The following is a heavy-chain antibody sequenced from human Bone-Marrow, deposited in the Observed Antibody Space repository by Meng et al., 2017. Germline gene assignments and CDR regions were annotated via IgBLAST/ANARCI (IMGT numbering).Heavy chain of an antibody. J-gene: IGHJ4*02. Sequence: VEVDGVGGGVLQPGGSLRLSFAASGFTFSNYWMHWVRQAPGKGLVWVSRINSDGSITYYAGSVKGRFTISRDNAKNTLFLQMNSLRAEDTAMYYCARSHDYYIVAGYYPFWGQGTLVTVSS. CDR1: GFTFSNYW. V-gene: IGHV3-74*01. CDR2: INSDGSIT. D-gene: IGHD3-9*01. CDR3: ARSHDYYIVAGYYPF.